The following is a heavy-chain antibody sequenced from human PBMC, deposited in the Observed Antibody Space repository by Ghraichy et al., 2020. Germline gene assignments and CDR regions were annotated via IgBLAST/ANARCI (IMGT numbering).Heavy chain of an antibody. CDR2: ISSSSSTI. Sequence: GGSLRLSCAASGFTFSSYSMNWVRQAPGKGLEWVSYISSSSSTIYYADSVKGRFTISKDNAKNSLYLQMNSLRDEDTAVYYCAREGGTYYDYVWGSYRPPNYWGQGTLVTVSS. CDR3: AREGGTYYDYVWGSYRPPNY. J-gene: IGHJ4*02. D-gene: IGHD3-16*02. CDR1: GFTFSSYS. V-gene: IGHV3-48*02.